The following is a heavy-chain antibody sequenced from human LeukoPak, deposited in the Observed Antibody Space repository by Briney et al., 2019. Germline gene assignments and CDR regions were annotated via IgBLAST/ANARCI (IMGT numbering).Heavy chain of an antibody. D-gene: IGHD6-19*01. Sequence: GGSLRLSCAASGLTFSAYWGNWVRQAPGKGLEWVANIEQDGSEKNYVDSVKGRFTFSRDNGANSLYLQMNNLRVEDTGVYYCVGGIGWLPDYWGQGTLVTVSS. J-gene: IGHJ4*02. CDR3: VGGIGWLPDY. CDR2: IEQDGSEK. CDR1: GLTFSAYW. V-gene: IGHV3-7*01.